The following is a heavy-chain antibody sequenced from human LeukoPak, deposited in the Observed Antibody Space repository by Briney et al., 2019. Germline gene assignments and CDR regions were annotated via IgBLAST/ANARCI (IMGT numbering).Heavy chain of an antibody. CDR1: GYTFTSYY. Sequence: EASVKVSCKASGYTFTSYYMHWVRQAPGQGLEWMGIINPSGGSTSYAQKFQGRVTMTRDMSTSTVYMELSSLRSEDTAVYYCARTNRIVVVVAASSASYFDYWGQGTLVTVSS. J-gene: IGHJ4*02. V-gene: IGHV1-46*01. D-gene: IGHD2-15*01. CDR2: INPSGGST. CDR3: ARTNRIVVVVAASSASYFDY.